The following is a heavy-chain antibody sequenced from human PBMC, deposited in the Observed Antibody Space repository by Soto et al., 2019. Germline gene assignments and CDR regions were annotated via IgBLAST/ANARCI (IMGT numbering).Heavy chain of an antibody. V-gene: IGHV4-30-2*01. D-gene: IGHD2-15*01. Sequence: PSETLSLTCAVSGGSISSGGYSWSWIRQPPGKRLEWIGYIYHSGSTYYNPSLKSRVTISVDRSKTQFSLKLSSVTAADTAVYYCASSVVAATAGIDYWGQGTLVTVSS. CDR1: GGSISSGGYS. CDR3: ASSVVAATAGIDY. CDR2: IYHSGST. J-gene: IGHJ4*02.